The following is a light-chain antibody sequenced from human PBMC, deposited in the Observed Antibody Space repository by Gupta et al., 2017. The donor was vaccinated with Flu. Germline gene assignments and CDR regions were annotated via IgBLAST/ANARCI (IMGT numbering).Light chain of an antibody. V-gene: IGKV1-9*01. Sequence: PSFLSASVGDRVTITCRASQGISSYLGWYQQKPGKAPKLLIYDASTVQSGVPSRFSGSGSGTDFTLTISSRQPEDFATYYCQQRNSYPLTFGGGTKVEIK. CDR1: QGISSY. CDR2: DAS. CDR3: QQRNSYPLT. J-gene: IGKJ4*01.